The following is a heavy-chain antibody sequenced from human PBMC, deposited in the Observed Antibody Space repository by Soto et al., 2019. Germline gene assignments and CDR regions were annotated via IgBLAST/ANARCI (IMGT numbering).Heavy chain of an antibody. CDR2: ISGSGGST. V-gene: IGHV3-23*01. J-gene: IGHJ3*02. CDR3: AKDRPVDLLWFGELEEDDAFDI. CDR1: GFTFSSYA. Sequence: EVQLLESGGGLVQPGGSLRLSCAASGFTFSSYAMSWVRQAPGKGLEWVSAISGSGGSTYYADSVKGRFTISRDNSKNTLYLQMNSLRAEDTAVYYCAKDRPVDLLWFGELEEDDAFDIWGQGTMVTVSS. D-gene: IGHD3-10*01.